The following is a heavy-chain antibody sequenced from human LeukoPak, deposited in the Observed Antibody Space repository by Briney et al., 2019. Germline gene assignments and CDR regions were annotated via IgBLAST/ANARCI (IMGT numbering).Heavy chain of an antibody. CDR3: ASTAMPRFDY. J-gene: IGHJ4*02. CDR2: IYSGGST. V-gene: IGHV3-66*01. CDR1: GFTFTTHG. Sequence: GGTLRLSCAASGFTFTTHGINWVRQAPGKGLEWVSVIYSGGSTYYADSVKGRFTISRDNSKNTLYLQMNSLRAEDTDVYYCASTAMPRFDYWGQGTLVTVSS. D-gene: IGHD5-18*01.